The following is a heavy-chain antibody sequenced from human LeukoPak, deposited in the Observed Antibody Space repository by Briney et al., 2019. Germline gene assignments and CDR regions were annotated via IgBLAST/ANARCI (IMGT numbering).Heavy chain of an antibody. CDR2: ISSNGIST. J-gene: IGHJ5*02. CDR1: GFTFSNYA. CDR3: ARTIKWYCSSTSCYGGFNWFDP. D-gene: IGHD2-2*01. Sequence: GGSLRLSCAASGFTFSNYAIHWVRQAPGKGLEFVSSISSNGISTYYGNSVKGRFTISRDNSKNTVYLQMGSLRAEDTAVYYCARTIKWYCSSTSCYGGFNWFDPWGQGTLVTVSS. V-gene: IGHV3-64*01.